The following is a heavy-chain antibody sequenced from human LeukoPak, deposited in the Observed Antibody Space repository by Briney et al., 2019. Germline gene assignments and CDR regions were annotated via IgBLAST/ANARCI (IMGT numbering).Heavy chain of an antibody. CDR2: IFYSGTT. D-gene: IGHD3-3*02. CDR3: TRVRIGRGWFDP. Sequence: SETLSLTCAVSGGSMSSYYWSWIRQPPGKGLEWIGYIFYSGTTYYKSSLKSRVTISVDTSKNQFSLNVNSVTAADTAVYYCTRVRIGRGWFDPWGQGTLVTVSS. V-gene: IGHV4-59*12. J-gene: IGHJ5*02. CDR1: GGSMSSYY.